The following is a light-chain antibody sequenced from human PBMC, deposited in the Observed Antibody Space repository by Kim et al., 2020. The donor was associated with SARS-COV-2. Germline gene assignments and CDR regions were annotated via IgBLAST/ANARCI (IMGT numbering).Light chain of an antibody. CDR3: QQYDNLPVT. CDR1: QDTSNY. CDR2: DAS. V-gene: IGKV1-33*01. Sequence: DIQMTQSPSSLSASVGDRVTITCQASQDTSNYLNWYQQKPGKAPKLLIYDASNLETGVPSRFSGSGSGTDFTFTISSLQPEDIATYYCQQYDNLPVTFGQGTKLEI. J-gene: IGKJ2*01.